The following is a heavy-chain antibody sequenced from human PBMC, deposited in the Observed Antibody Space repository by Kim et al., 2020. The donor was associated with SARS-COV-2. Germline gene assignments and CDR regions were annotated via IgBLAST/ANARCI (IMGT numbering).Heavy chain of an antibody. CDR1: GFTFSSYE. J-gene: IGHJ3*02. V-gene: IGHV3-48*03. CDR2: ISSSGSTI. CDR3: ARCGDSSGYYYGAAFDI. Sequence: GGSLRLSCAASGFTFSSYEMNWVRQAPGKGLEWVSYISSSGSTIYYADSVKGRFTISRDNAKNSLYLQMNSLRAEDTAVYYCARCGDSSGYYYGAAFDIWGQGTMVTVSS. D-gene: IGHD3-22*01.